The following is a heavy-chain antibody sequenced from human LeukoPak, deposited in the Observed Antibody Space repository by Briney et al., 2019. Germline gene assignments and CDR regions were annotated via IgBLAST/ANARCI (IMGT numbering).Heavy chain of an antibody. Sequence: SVKVSCKASGGTFSRYAIGWVRQAPGQGLEWMGRIIPILGIANYAQKFQGRVTITADKSTSTAYVELSSLRSEDTAVYYCAREGATKGFDYWGQGTLVTVSS. CDR2: IIPILGIA. CDR1: GGTFSRYA. D-gene: IGHD5-12*01. CDR3: AREGATKGFDY. J-gene: IGHJ4*02. V-gene: IGHV1-69*04.